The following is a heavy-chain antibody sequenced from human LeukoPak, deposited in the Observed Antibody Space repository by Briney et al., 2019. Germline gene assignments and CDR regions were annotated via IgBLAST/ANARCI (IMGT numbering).Heavy chain of an antibody. Sequence: GGSLRLSCAASGFTFSSYSMNWVRQAPGKGLEWVSSISSSSSYIYYADSLKGRFTISRDNAKNSLYLQMNSLRAEDTALYYCAKGPVYGSSWYYYFDYWGQGTLVTVSS. CDR2: ISSSSSYI. CDR1: GFTFSSYS. V-gene: IGHV3-21*04. J-gene: IGHJ4*02. D-gene: IGHD6-13*01. CDR3: AKGPVYGSSWYYYFDY.